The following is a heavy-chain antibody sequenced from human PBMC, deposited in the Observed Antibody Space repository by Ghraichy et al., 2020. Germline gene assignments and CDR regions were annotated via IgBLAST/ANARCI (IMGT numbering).Heavy chain of an antibody. D-gene: IGHD3-3*02. CDR3: VRDQHFAFDY. CDR1: GFTFSSYS. Sequence: GSLRLSCAASGFTFSSYSMNWVRQAPGKGLEWISYIRSSDNTIYYADSVKGRFSISSDNAKNSLYLQMNSLRDEDTAVYYCVRDQHFAFDYWGQGILVTVSS. CDR2: IRSSDNTI. V-gene: IGHV3-48*02. J-gene: IGHJ4*02.